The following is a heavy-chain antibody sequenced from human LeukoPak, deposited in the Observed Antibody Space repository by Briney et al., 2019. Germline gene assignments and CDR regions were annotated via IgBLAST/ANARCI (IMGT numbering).Heavy chain of an antibody. V-gene: IGHV6-1*01. D-gene: IGHD1-26*01. J-gene: IGHJ4*02. CDR3: ARSMVGLEGGNYFDY. Sequence: SQTLSLTCAISGNSVSSNSAAWNWIRQSPSRGLERLGRTYYRSKWYNDYAVSVKSRITINPDTSKNQFSLQLNSVTPEDTAVYYCARSMVGLEGGNYFDYWGQGTLVTVSS. CDR2: TYYRSKWYN. CDR1: GNSVSSNSAA.